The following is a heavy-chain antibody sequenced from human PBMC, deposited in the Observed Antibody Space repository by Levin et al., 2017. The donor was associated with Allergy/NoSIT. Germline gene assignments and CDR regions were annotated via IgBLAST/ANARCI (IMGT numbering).Heavy chain of an antibody. Sequence: QSGGSLRLSCVASGFTFDDYAMHWVRQAPGKGLEWVSGISWNSCSIGYADSVKGRFTISRDNAKNSLYLQMNSLRAEDTALYYCAKDAGMIVWYYFASWGQGTLVTVSS. J-gene: IGHJ4*02. CDR2: ISWNSCSI. CDR3: AKDAGMIVWYYFAS. D-gene: IGHD3-22*01. V-gene: IGHV3-9*01. CDR1: GFTFDDYA.